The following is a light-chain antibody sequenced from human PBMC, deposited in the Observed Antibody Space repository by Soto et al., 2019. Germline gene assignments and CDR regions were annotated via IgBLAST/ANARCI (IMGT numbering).Light chain of an antibody. CDR2: GAS. V-gene: IGKV3-15*01. Sequence: EIVMTQSPATLSVSPGERATLSCRASQSVSSKLGWYQQKPGQAPRLLIYGASIRATGIPARFSGSGSGPEFTLHISSLQCENFAVYYCQQYNNWPRPVGPGNKVDIK. CDR1: QSVSSK. CDR3: QQYNNWPRP. J-gene: IGKJ3*01.